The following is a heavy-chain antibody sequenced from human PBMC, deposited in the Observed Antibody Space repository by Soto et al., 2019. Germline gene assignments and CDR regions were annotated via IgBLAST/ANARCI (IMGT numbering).Heavy chain of an antibody. CDR1: GFTFSSYA. J-gene: IGHJ3*02. V-gene: IGHV3-23*01. D-gene: IGHD3-22*01. CDR2: ISGSGGST. CDR3: AKLQYYYDRSGYFPEDAFDI. Sequence: GGSLRLSCAASGFTFSSYAMSWVRQAPGKGLEWVSAISGSGGSTYYADSVKGRFTISRDNSKNTLYLQMNSLRAEDTAVYYCAKLQYYYDRSGYFPEDAFDIWGQGTMVTVSS.